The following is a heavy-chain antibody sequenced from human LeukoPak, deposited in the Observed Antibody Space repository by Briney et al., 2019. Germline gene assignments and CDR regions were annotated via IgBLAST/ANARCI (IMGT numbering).Heavy chain of an antibody. D-gene: IGHD3-22*01. J-gene: IGHJ4*02. CDR3: AKDMIAFFDY. Sequence: GGSLRLSCAASGFTFSSYGMHWVRQAPGKGLEWVAVISYDGSNKYYADSVKGRFAISRDNSKNTLYLQMNSLRAEDTAVYYCAKDMIAFFDYWGQGTLVTVSS. V-gene: IGHV3-30*18. CDR2: ISYDGSNK. CDR1: GFTFSSYG.